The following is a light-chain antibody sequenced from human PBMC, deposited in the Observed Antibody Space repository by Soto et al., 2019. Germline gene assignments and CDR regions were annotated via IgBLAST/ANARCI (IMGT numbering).Light chain of an antibody. J-gene: IGLJ1*01. Sequence: QSVLTQPASVSGSPGQSITISCTGTSSDVGGYNYVSWYQQHPGKAPKLMIYDVSNRPSGVSNRFSGSKSGNTASLTISGLQAEDEADYYCSSYTSTSTGVFVTGTQLTVL. CDR2: DVS. CDR1: SSDVGGYNY. CDR3: SSYTSTSTGV. V-gene: IGLV2-14*01.